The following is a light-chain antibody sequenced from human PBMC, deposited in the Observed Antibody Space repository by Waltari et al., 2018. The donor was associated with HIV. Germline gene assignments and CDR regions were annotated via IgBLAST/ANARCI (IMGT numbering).Light chain of an antibody. V-gene: IGLV1-44*01. CDR3: TTWDDSLNVLV. CDR1: RSNIGSNT. J-gene: IGLJ3*02. Sequence: QSVLTQPPSASGTPGQTVTLSCSGSRSNIGSNTAYWYQHLPGTAPNLLIYSNNVRPSGVPDRCSGFKSGTSASLAISGLQSQDEADYYCTTWDDSLNVLVFGGGTEVTVL. CDR2: SNN.